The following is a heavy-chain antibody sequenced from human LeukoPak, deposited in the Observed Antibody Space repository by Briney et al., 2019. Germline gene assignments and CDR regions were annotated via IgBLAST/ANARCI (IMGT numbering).Heavy chain of an antibody. J-gene: IGHJ4*02. CDR2: ISSNGGST. Sequence: PGGSLRLSCAASGFTFSSYSMHWVRQAPGKGLEYVSAISSNGGSTYYANSVKGRFTISRDNSKNTLYLQMGSLRAEDMAVYYCARVGSSGYYVDYWGQGTLVTVSS. D-gene: IGHD3-22*01. V-gene: IGHV3-64*01. CDR1: GFTFSSYS. CDR3: ARVGSSGYYVDY.